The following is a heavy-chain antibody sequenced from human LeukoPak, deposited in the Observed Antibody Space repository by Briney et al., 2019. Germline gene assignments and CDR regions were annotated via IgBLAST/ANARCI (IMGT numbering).Heavy chain of an antibody. CDR1: GFAFSSYW. D-gene: IGHD3-10*02. CDR2: IKQDGGEK. V-gene: IGHV3-7*01. Sequence: GGSLRLSCAASGFAFSSYWMSWVRQAPGKGLEWVANIKQDGGEKHYVDSVKGRFTISRDNAKNSVYLQMNSLRAEDTAVYYCARDGSDYYVVSGSGFDYWGQGTLVTVSS. J-gene: IGHJ4*02. CDR3: ARDGSDYYVVSGSGFDY.